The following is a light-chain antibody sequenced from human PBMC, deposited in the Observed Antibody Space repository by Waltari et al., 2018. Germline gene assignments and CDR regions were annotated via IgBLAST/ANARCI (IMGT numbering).Light chain of an antibody. CDR2: EVS. Sequence: QSALTQPPSVSGSPGQSVTISCPGTSNDVGSYNRAPLYQQPPGTAPKLMIYEVSNRPSGGPDRFSWSKSGNTASLTISGLQPEDEADYYCNSFTTSTTWVFGGGTRVTVL. J-gene: IGLJ3*02. CDR3: NSFTTSTTWV. CDR1: SNDVGSYNR. V-gene: IGLV2-18*02.